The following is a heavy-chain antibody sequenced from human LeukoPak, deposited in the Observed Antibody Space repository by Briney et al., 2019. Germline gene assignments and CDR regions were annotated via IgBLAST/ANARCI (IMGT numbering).Heavy chain of an antibody. V-gene: IGHV3-74*01. J-gene: IGHJ4*02. D-gene: IGHD7-27*01. Sequence: GGSLRLSCAASGFTFSSYWMHWVRHAPGKGLVWVSRINTDGSSTNYADPVKGRFTISRDNAKNTLYLQMNSLRAEDTAVYYCATSPTGDNYWGQGTLVTVSS. CDR3: ATSPTGDNY. CDR2: INTDGSST. CDR1: GFTFSSYW.